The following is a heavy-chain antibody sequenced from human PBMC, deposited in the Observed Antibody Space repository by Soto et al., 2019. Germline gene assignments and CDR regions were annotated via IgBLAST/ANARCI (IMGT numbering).Heavy chain of an antibody. D-gene: IGHD5-12*01. J-gene: IGHJ6*02. CDR3: ARDPAPVGYRGLDV. V-gene: IGHV3-7*01. CDR1: GFTFSSSW. Sequence: GGSLRLSCAASGFTFSSSWMTWVRQAPGKGLAWVANIKEDGSEKYYVDSVKGRFTISRDNTNESLYLQMNSLRAEDTAVYYCARDPAPVGYRGLDVWGQGTTVTVSS. CDR2: IKEDGSEK.